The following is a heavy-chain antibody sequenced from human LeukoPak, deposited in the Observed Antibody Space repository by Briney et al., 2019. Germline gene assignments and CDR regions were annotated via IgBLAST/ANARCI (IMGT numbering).Heavy chain of an antibody. Sequence: PGGSLRLSCAASGFIFSSYAMSWLRQAPGKGLEWVSAISSSGGSTNYADSVKGRFTISRDNSKNTLYLQMNSLRAADTAVYYCAKRSCSGGSCNFDYWGQGTLVTVSS. CDR2: ISSSGGST. J-gene: IGHJ4*02. CDR1: GFIFSSYA. D-gene: IGHD2-15*01. V-gene: IGHV3-23*01. CDR3: AKRSCSGGSCNFDY.